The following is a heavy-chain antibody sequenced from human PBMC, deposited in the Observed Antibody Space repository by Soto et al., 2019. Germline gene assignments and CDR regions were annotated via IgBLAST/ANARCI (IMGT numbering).Heavy chain of an antibody. CDR1: GFTFSNYA. CDR2: ISGSGGST. Sequence: PGGYLRLYCTASGFTFSNYAMSWVRQAPGKGLEWVSAISGSGGSTYYADSVKGRFTISRDNSKNTLYLQMNSLRAEDTAVYYCAKVRDSSGDVLAPGPIDYWGQGTLVTVSS. J-gene: IGHJ4*02. D-gene: IGHD3-22*01. CDR3: AKVRDSSGDVLAPGPIDY. V-gene: IGHV3-23*01.